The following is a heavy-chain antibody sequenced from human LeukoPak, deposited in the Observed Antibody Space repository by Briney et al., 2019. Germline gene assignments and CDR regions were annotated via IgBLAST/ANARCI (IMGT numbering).Heavy chain of an antibody. D-gene: IGHD2-8*02. J-gene: IGHJ1*01. V-gene: IGHV1-2*02. CDR2: INPKSGDT. Sequence: PGASVKVSCRPFGYTFTGYYMHWVRQAPGERLEWMGWINPKSGDTKYAQKFQGRVTITRDTSTRTVYMELTRLTSDDTAVFYCARNGATVLAHPTPHWGQGTLVTVSS. CDR1: GYTFTGYY. CDR3: ARNGATVLAHPTPH.